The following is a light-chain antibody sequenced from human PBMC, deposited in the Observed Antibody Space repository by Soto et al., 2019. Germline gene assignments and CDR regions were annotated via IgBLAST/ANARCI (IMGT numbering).Light chain of an antibody. CDR3: QQYGSSVT. Sequence: EIVLTQSPGTLSLSPGERATLSCRASQSVSSSYLAWYQQKPGQAPRLLIYGASSRATGIPDRFSGSGSATDFTLTSSRLEPEDFAVYYCQQYGSSVTFGQGTKLEIK. CDR2: GAS. CDR1: QSVSSSY. V-gene: IGKV3-20*01. J-gene: IGKJ2*01.